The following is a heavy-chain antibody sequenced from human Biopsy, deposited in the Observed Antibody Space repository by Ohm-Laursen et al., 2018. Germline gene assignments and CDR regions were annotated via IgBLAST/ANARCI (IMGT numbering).Heavy chain of an antibody. CDR3: ATKLAGYFHH. V-gene: IGHV1-69*06. J-gene: IGHJ1*01. CDR1: GGTFSNYG. Sequence: PSVYASCKAPGGTFSNYGVNWVRQAAGHGLEWLGGNIPILGTGNYAQKLQDRVTVAADTSTTTATMELRSLRSDDTAVYYCATKLAGYFHHWGQGTLVIVAS. CDR2: NIPILGTG.